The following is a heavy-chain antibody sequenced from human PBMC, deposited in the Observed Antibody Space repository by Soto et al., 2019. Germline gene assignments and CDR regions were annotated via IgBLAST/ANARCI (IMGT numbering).Heavy chain of an antibody. D-gene: IGHD2-21*01. J-gene: IGHJ4*02. V-gene: IGHV4-59*01. Sequence: QVQLQESGPGLVKPSETLSLTCTVSGGSISSYYWSWIRQPPGKGLEWIGYIYYSGSTNYNPSLKSRVTISVDTSKNQFSLKLSSVTAADTAVYYCACQRGGDSFSGYFDYWGQGTLVTVSS. CDR3: ACQRGGDSFSGYFDY. CDR1: GGSISSYY. CDR2: IYYSGST.